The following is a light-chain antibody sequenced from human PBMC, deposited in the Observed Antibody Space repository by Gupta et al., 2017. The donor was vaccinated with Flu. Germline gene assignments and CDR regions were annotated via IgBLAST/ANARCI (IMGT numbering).Light chain of an antibody. J-gene: IGKJ1*01. Sequence: PSSVSASIGDRVIITCRASQDIGDWLAWYQQKPGKAPELLMYKIGSLRSGVPSRFSGSGSGTDFTLTISSLQPEDFAIYCCQQAKSFPWTFGLGTRVDLK. CDR3: QQAKSFPWT. CDR1: QDIGDW. V-gene: IGKV1-12*02. CDR2: KIG.